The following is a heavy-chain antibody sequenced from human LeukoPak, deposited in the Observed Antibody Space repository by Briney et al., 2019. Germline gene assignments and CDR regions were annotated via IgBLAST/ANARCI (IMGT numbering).Heavy chain of an antibody. CDR2: IKEDGSEK. CDR3: ARDPPDYYDSSVYNWFDP. CDR1: GFTSSRYW. D-gene: IGHD3-22*01. J-gene: IGHJ5*02. Sequence: PGGSLRLSSAASGFTSSRYWMSWVRQAPGKGLEWVANIKEDGSEKKYVDSVKGRFTISRDNAKNSLYLQMNSLRAEDTAVYYCARDPPDYYDSSVYNWFDPWGQGTLVTVSS. V-gene: IGHV3-7*01.